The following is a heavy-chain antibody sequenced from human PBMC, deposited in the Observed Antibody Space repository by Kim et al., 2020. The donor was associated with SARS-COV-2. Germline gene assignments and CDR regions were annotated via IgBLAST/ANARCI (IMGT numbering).Heavy chain of an antibody. D-gene: IGHD2-15*01. CDR3: ARESKYCSGGTCYSTFDY. V-gene: IGHV3-48*03. J-gene: IGHJ4*02. Sequence: KGRFTISRDNAKNSLYLQMNSLRAEDTAVYYCARESKYCSGGTCYSTFDYWGQGTLVTVAS.